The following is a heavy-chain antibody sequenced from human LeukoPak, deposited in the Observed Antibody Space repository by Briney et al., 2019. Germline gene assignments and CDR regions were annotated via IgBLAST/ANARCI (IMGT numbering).Heavy chain of an antibody. D-gene: IGHD3-9*01. CDR2: INPNSGGT. V-gene: IGHV1-2*02. Sequence: ASVKVSCKASGYTFTGYYMHWVRQAPGQGLEWMGRINPNSGGTNYAQKFQGRVTMTRDTSISTAYMELSRLRSDDTAVYYCARVDLTGYLLFDYWGQGTLVTVSS. CDR1: GYTFTGYY. J-gene: IGHJ4*02. CDR3: ARVDLTGYLLFDY.